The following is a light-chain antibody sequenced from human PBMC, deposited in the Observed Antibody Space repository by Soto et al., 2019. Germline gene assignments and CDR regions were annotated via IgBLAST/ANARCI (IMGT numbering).Light chain of an antibody. J-gene: IGKJ2*01. CDR1: QTVGGN. Sequence: EIVMTQSPATLSVSPGERATLSCRASQTVGGNLAWYQQKPGQSPRLLVYGASSRATGVPARFSGSGFGTEFTLTISSLQSEDFAVYYCQQYNKWPPYTFGQGTKLEMK. V-gene: IGKV3-15*01. CDR2: GAS. CDR3: QQYNKWPPYT.